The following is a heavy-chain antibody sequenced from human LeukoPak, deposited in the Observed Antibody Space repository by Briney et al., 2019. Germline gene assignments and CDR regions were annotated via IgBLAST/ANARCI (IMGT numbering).Heavy chain of an antibody. CDR2: IKQDGSGK. CDR3: ARSPGVVAPYYYYYGMDV. CDR1: GFTFSSYW. J-gene: IGHJ6*02. Sequence: GGSLRLSCAASGFTFSSYWMSWVRQAPGKGLEWVANIKQDGSGKHYVDSVKGRFTISRDNAQNSLYLQMNSLRAEDTAVYYCARSPGVVAPYYYYYGMDVWGQGTTVTVPS. D-gene: IGHD3-3*01. V-gene: IGHV3-7*01.